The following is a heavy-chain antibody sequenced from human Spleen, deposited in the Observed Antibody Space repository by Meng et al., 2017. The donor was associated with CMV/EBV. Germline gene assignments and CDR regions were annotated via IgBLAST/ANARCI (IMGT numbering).Heavy chain of an antibody. CDR3: AKGPHPTTRWLSFDY. D-gene: IGHD5-24*01. CDR2: IGSGGSST. Sequence: GESLKISCAASGFIFSDYYMTWIRQAPGKGLQWVSYIGSGGSSTSYADSVKGRFTISRDNAKNTLYLQTHSLRVEDTAVYFCAKGPHPTTRWLSFDYWGLGTLVTVSS. V-gene: IGHV3-11*01. CDR1: GFIFSDYY. J-gene: IGHJ4*02.